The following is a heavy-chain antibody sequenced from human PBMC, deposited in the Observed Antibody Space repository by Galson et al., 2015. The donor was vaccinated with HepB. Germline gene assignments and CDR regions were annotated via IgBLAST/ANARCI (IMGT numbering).Heavy chain of an antibody. CDR1: GYTFTNYW. V-gene: IGHV5-10-1*01. J-gene: IGHJ6*02. CDR3: VATPQGYGMDV. CDR2: INPSDSYT. Sequence: SGAEVKKPGESLRISCQGSGYTFTNYWISWVRQKPGKGLEWMLNINPSDSYTNYNPSFQGHVSISADKSINTAYLQWSSLQASDTAMCYCVATPQGYGMDVWGHGTTVTVSS.